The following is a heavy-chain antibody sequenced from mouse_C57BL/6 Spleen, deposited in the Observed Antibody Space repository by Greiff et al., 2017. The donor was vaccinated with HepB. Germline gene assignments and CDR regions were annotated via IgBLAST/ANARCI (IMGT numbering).Heavy chain of an antibody. D-gene: IGHD2-5*01. Sequence: VQLQQSGAELVRPGASVTLSCKASGYTFTDYEMHWVKQTPVHGLEWIGAIDPETGGTAYNQKFKGKAILTADKSSSTAYMELRSLTSEDSAVYYGTRGRNYSKGDYYAMDYWGQGTSVTVSS. J-gene: IGHJ4*01. CDR3: TRGRNYSKGDYYAMDY. CDR2: IDPETGGT. V-gene: IGHV1-15*01. CDR1: GYTFTDYE.